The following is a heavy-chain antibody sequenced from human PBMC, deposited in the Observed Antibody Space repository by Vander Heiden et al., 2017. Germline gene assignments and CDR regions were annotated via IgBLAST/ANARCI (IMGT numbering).Heavy chain of an antibody. Sequence: EVQLVESGGGLVEPGGSLRLSCAASDFTFSYAGMHWVRQAPGKGLEWVGRIKSIAHGGTTDYAASVEGRFTISRDDSTKTLYLQMNSLQTGDTAVYYCTTGLANYFAFWGQGTLVTVSS. D-gene: IGHD6-6*01. V-gene: IGHV3-15*07. CDR2: IKSIAHGGTT. CDR3: TTGLANYFAF. J-gene: IGHJ4*02. CDR1: DFTFSYAG.